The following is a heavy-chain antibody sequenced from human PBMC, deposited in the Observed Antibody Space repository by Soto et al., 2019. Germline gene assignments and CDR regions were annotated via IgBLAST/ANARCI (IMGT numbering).Heavy chain of an antibody. D-gene: IGHD1-20*01. CDR2: ISNSVST. V-gene: IGHV4-59*08. CDR1: GASISSYY. J-gene: IGHJ5*02. Sequence: QVQLQESGPGLVKPWETLSLTCTVSGASISSYYWTWIRQPPGKGLEWIGYISNSVSTYYNPSLKSRVNIRVDTSKNHFSLILTSVTAADTAVYYCARLRPMTGTTDWFDPWGQGTLVTVSS. CDR3: ARLRPMTGTTDWFDP.